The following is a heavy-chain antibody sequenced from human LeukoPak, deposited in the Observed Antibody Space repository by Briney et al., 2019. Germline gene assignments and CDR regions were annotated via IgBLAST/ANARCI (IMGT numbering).Heavy chain of an antibody. D-gene: IGHD5-18*01. CDR3: ARPSPYTAMAIDY. Sequence: SETLSLTCTVSGGSISGYYWSWIRQPSGKGLEWIGYIYYSGSTNYNPSLKSRVTISVDTSKNQFSLKLSSVTAADTAVYYCARPSPYTAMAIDYWGQGTLVTVSS. J-gene: IGHJ4*02. V-gene: IGHV4-59*12. CDR1: GGSISGYY. CDR2: IYYSGST.